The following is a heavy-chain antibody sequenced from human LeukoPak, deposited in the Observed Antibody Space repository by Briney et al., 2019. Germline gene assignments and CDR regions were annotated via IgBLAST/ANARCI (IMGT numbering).Heavy chain of an antibody. D-gene: IGHD1-1*01. Sequence: GASLRLSCAASGFTFSSYAMNWVRQAPGKGLEWVSAISGSGGSTYYADSVKGRFTISRDNSKNTLYLQMNSLRAEDTAVYYCAKDLMPWTKGGDAFDIWGQGTMVTVSS. CDR3: AKDLMPWTKGGDAFDI. J-gene: IGHJ3*02. CDR2: ISGSGGST. V-gene: IGHV3-23*01. CDR1: GFTFSSYA.